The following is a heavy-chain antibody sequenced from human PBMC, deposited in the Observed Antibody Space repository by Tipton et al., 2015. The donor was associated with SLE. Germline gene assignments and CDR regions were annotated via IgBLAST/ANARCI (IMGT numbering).Heavy chain of an antibody. CDR2: IYFSGHT. CDR1: GGTISGSPYY. CDR3: ATELFRGYTSGWGPDY. J-gene: IGHJ4*02. V-gene: IGHV4-39*07. Sequence: TLSLTCTVSGGTISGSPYYWALIRQPPGKGLEWIGSIYFSGHTYHNPSLESRVTISLDTSKNQVSLKLTSVTAADTAVYYCATELFRGYTSGWGPDYWGQGTLVTVSS. D-gene: IGHD6-19*01.